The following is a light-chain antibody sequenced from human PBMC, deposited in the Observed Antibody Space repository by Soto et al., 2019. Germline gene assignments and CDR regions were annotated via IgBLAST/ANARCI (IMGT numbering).Light chain of an antibody. V-gene: IGLV2-14*01. CDR3: SSYTSSSTPRV. Sequence: QSALTQPASVSGSPGQSITISCTGTSSDVGGYNYVSWYQQHPGKAPKLMIYEVSNRPSGVSNRFSGSKSGITASLTISGLQAEDEADYYCSSYTSSSTPRVFGGGTKLTVL. CDR1: SSDVGGYNY. CDR2: EVS. J-gene: IGLJ3*02.